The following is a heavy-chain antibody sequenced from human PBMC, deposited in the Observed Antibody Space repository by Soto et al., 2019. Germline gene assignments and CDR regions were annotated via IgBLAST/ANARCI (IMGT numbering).Heavy chain of an antibody. Sequence: GGSLRLSCAASGFTFDDYAMHWVRQAPGKGLEWVSGISWNSGSIGYADSVKGRFTISRDNAKNSLYLQMNSLRAEDTALYYCAKAGEERSYYYYMGVWGKGTTVTVSS. CDR1: GFTFDDYA. V-gene: IGHV3-9*01. CDR3: AKAGEERSYYYYMGV. J-gene: IGHJ6*03. D-gene: IGHD4-17*01. CDR2: ISWNSGSI.